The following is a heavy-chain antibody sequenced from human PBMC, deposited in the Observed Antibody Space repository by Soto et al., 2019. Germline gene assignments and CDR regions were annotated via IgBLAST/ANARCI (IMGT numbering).Heavy chain of an antibody. CDR2: ISPLHGNT. CDR1: GYTFTNQG. CDR3: ARDPYVSSWRKSDH. V-gene: IGHV1-18*01. J-gene: IGHJ4*02. Sequence: QVQLVQSGPEVKQPGDSVKVSCRASGYTFTNQGISWVRQAPGQGLEWVAWISPLHGNTDYAQKFQCRVTVTTDTSTRTAYMALRSLTSDDTAVYSCARDPYVSSWRKSDHWGQGTLVTVSA. D-gene: IGHD6-13*01.